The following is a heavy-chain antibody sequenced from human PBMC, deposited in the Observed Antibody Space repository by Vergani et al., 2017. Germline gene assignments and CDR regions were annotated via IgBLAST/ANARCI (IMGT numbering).Heavy chain of an antibody. J-gene: IGHJ4*02. CDR1: GFTVSSSY. V-gene: IGHV3-66*02. D-gene: IGHD3-3*01. Sequence: EVQLVESGGGLVQPVWSLRLSCAASGFTVSSSYMSWVRQAPGKGLEWVSVIYSGGSTYYADSVKGRFTISRDNSKNTLYLQMNSLRAEDTAVYYCASGGYYSGSYFDYWGQGTLVTVSS. CDR2: IYSGGST. CDR3: ASGGYYSGSYFDY.